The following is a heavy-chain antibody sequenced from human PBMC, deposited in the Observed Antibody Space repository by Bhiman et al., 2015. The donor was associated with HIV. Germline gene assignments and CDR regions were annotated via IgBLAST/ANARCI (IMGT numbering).Heavy chain of an antibody. D-gene: IGHD4-11*01. CDR1: GFTFSNAW. J-gene: IGHJ4*02. V-gene: IGHV3-15*01. Sequence: EVQLVESGGGLVKPGESLRLSCAASGFTFSNAWMSWVRQAPGKGLEWVGRIKSKGDGGTTDYAAPVKGRFTISRDDSRNTVDLQMNSLKTEDTAVYYCAREDRLPFDYWGQGTLVTVSS. CDR2: IKSKGDGGTT. CDR3: AREDRLPFDY.